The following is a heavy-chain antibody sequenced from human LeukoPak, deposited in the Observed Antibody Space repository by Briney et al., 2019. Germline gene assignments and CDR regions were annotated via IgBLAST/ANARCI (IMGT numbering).Heavy chain of an antibody. D-gene: IGHD2-8*01. CDR3: AKDTSIGKYCTNGVCSPFDY. J-gene: IGHJ4*02. CDR2: ISDSGNYT. CDR1: GFTFSSYA. Sequence: GGSLRLSCAGSGFTFSSYAMSWVRQAPGQGLEWVSVISDSGNYTSYADSVRGRFTISRNNSRNTLYLQMISLRPEDTAVYYCAKDTSIGKYCTNGVCSPFDYWGQGTLVTVSS. V-gene: IGHV3-23*01.